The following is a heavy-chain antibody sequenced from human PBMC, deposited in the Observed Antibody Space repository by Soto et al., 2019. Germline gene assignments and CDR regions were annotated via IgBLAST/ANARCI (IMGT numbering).Heavy chain of an antibody. CDR3: ARDQGYSGSYPTLDY. Sequence: QVQLVQSGAEVKTPGASVKVSCKASGYTFTTYAIHWVRQAPGQSLEWMGWINSGNGNTKYSQKFQGRVTFTRDTAARTASMELSSLTSEDTAVYYCARDQGYSGSYPTLDYWGQGTLVTVSS. V-gene: IGHV1-3*01. CDR2: INSGNGNT. CDR1: GYTFTTYA. J-gene: IGHJ4*02. D-gene: IGHD1-26*01.